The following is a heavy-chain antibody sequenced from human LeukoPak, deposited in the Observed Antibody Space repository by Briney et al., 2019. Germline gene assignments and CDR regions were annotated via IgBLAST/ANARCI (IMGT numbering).Heavy chain of an antibody. CDR1: GGSISSYY. D-gene: IGHD3-10*01. Sequence: SETLSLTCTVSGGSISSYYWSWIRQPAGKGLEWIGRIYTSGSTNYNPSLKSRVTMSVDTSKNQFSLKLSSVTAADTAVYYCARDSRRFGELFYYSDYWGQGTLVTVSS. V-gene: IGHV4-4*07. J-gene: IGHJ4*02. CDR3: ARDSRRFGELFYYSDY. CDR2: IYTSGST.